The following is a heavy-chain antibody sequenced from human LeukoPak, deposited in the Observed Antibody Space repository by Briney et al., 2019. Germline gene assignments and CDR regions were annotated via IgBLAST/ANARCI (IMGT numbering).Heavy chain of an antibody. D-gene: IGHD2-21*01. Sequence: ASVKVSSKASGGTFISYAIRWVRQAPGQGLEWIGRIIPILGIANYAQKFQGRVTITADKSTSTAYMELSRLRSEDTAVYYCARVDEFPDYWGQGTLVTVSS. CDR1: GGTFISYA. CDR3: ARVDEFPDY. J-gene: IGHJ4*02. V-gene: IGHV1-69*04. CDR2: IIPILGIA.